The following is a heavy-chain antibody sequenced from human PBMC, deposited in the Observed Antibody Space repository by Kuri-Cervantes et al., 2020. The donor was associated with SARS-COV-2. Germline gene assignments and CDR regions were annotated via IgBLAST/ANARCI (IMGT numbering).Heavy chain of an antibody. J-gene: IGHJ3*02. CDR3: ARPGATLGAFDI. CDR2: FDPEDGRT. D-gene: IGHD1-26*01. Sequence: ASVKVSCKVSGYILSELSIYWVRQAPGKGLEWMGGFDPEDGRTIYAQELQGRVTMTTDTSTSTAYMELRSLRSDDTAVYYCARPGATLGAFDIWGQGTMVTVSS. V-gene: IGHV1-24*01. CDR1: GYILSELS.